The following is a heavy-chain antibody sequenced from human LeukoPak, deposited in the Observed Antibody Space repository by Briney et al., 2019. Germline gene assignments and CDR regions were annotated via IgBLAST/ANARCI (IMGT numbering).Heavy chain of an antibody. D-gene: IGHD2-15*01. Sequence: GGSLRLSCAASGFTFGSYAMSWVRQAPGKGLEWVSAISGSGGSTYYADSVKGRFTISRDNSKNTLYLQMNSLRAEDTAVYYCAKGHGRYRSGGSCYSTLWGQGTLVTVSS. CDR1: GFTFGSYA. J-gene: IGHJ4*02. CDR2: ISGSGGST. CDR3: AKGHGRYRSGGSCYSTL. V-gene: IGHV3-23*01.